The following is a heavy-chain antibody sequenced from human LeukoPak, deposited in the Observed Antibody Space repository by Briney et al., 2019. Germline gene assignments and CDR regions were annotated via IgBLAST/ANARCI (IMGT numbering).Heavy chain of an antibody. V-gene: IGHV4-61*02. Sequence: SETLSLTCTVSGGSISSGSYYWNWIRQPAGKGLEWIGRIYTSGNTNYNPSLKSRVTISVDTSKNQFSLKLTSVTAADTAIFYCASGYFVHTFDFWGQGTLGTVSS. J-gene: IGHJ4*02. CDR2: IYTSGNT. D-gene: IGHD2-2*03. CDR3: ASGYFVHTFDF. CDR1: GGSISSGSYY.